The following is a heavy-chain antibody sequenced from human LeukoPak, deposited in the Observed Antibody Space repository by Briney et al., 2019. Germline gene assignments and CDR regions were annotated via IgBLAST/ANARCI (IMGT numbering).Heavy chain of an antibody. CDR3: AVLTSGWRFQH. CDR2: IHSGGSGST. J-gene: IGHJ1*01. Sequence: GGSLRLSYAVSGFTVSSTYMSWVGQVPWQWLDWVSVIHSGGSGSTYYADSVKGRFTISRDNSKNTLYLQMNSLRAEDTAVHYCAVLTSGWRFQHWGQGTLVTVSS. CDR1: GFTVSSTY. D-gene: IGHD6-19*01. V-gene: IGHV3-53*01.